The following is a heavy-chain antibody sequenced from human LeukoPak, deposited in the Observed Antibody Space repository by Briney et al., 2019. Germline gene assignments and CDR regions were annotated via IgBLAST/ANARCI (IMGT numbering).Heavy chain of an antibody. CDR3: ARRAGEYSHPYDY. V-gene: IGHV3-53*01. D-gene: IGHD4-17*01. CDR2: IYSGGNT. Sequence: GGSLRLSCAASGFTFSSYRMNWVRQAPGKGLEWVSFIYSGGNTHYSDSVKGRFTISRDNSKNTLYLQMNSLRADDTAVYYCARRAGEYSHPYDYWGQGTLVTVSS. CDR1: GFTFSSYR. J-gene: IGHJ4*02.